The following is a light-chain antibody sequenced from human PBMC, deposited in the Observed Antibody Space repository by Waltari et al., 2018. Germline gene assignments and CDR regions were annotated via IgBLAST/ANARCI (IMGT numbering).Light chain of an antibody. J-gene: IGKJ4*01. V-gene: IGKV1-5*03. Sequence: DIQLTQSPSTLSASVGDRVTITCRASQSVKNNLAWYQQKPGKAPKVLIHKASSLESGVPSRFSCSGCGTEFTLTISSLQADDCATYYCQEYDSLPVTFGGGTKVEIK. CDR1: QSVKNN. CDR2: KAS. CDR3: QEYDSLPVT.